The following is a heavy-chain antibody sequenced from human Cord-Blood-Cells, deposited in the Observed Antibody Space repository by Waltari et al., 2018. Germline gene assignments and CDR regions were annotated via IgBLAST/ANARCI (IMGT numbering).Heavy chain of an antibody. Sequence: QVQLVQSGAVVMKPGASVKVSCKVSGYILTELSMHWVRQAPGKGFECIGSFEHEDVETIYAQRFQGNVSMTEDASTNTGYMERSSLRSEDTGVYYCATGLVVGATGEVWFDPWGQRTRVTVSA. J-gene: IGHJ5*02. V-gene: IGHV1-24*01. CDR1: GYILTELS. CDR2: FEHEDVET. D-gene: IGHD1-26*01. CDR3: ATGLVVGATGEVWFDP.